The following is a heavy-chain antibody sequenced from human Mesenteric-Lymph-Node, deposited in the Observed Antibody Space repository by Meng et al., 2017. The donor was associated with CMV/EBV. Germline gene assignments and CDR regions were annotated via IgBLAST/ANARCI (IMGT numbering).Heavy chain of an antibody. V-gene: IGHV3-48*04. J-gene: IGHJ4*02. CDR3: ARYRSTTESGVGLDS. D-gene: IGHD1-1*01. Sequence: GESLKISCAASGFTFSSYSMNWVRQAPGKGLEWVSYISSSSSTIYYADSVKGRFTISRDNAKNSLYLQMNSLRADDTALYYCARYRSTTESGVGLDSWGQGTLVTVSS. CDR2: ISSSSSTI. CDR1: GFTFSSYS.